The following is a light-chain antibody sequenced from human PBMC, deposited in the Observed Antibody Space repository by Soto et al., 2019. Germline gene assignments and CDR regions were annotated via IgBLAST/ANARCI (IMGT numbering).Light chain of an antibody. V-gene: IGLV2-23*02. Sequence: QPVLTQPASVSGSPGQSITISCTGTSSDVGSYDLVSWYQQHPGTAPKLIIYEVTKRPSGVSNRFSGSKSGNTASLTISGLQAEDDSDYYCCSYANSNTLLFGGGTKLTVL. CDR3: CSYANSNTLL. CDR2: EVT. CDR1: SSDVGSYDL. J-gene: IGLJ2*01.